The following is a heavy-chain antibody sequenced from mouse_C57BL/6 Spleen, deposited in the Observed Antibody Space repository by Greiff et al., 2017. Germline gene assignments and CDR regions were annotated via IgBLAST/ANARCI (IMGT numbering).Heavy chain of an antibody. CDR2: ISSGSSTI. V-gene: IGHV5-17*01. Sequence: DVMLVESGGGLVKPGGSLKLSCAASGFTFSDYGMHWVRQAPEKGLEWVAYISSGSSTIYYADTVKGRFTISRDNAKNTLFLQMTSLRSEDTAMYYCARLGPEAYWGQGTLVTVSA. D-gene: IGHD4-1*01. CDR1: GFTFSDYG. J-gene: IGHJ3*01. CDR3: ARLGPEAY.